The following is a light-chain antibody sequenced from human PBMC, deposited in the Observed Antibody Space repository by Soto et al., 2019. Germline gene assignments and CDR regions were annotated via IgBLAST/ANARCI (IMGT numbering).Light chain of an antibody. J-gene: IGKJ3*01. CDR1: QSISSNY. CDR3: QTYGRSPPGFT. CDR2: GAS. V-gene: IGKV3-20*01. Sequence: EIVLTQSPGTLSLSPGERATLSCRASQSISSNYLAWYQQKPGQAPRLLIYGASFRATGIPDRFSGSGSGRDFTLTISRLETEDFAVYYCQTYGRSPPGFTFGPGTKVDIK.